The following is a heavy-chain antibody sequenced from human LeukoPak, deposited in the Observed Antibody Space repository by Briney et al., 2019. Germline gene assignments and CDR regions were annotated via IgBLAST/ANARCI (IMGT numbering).Heavy chain of an antibody. CDR3: ARGRWLVLNY. CDR2: IYYSGST. V-gene: IGHV4-59*01. CDR1: GGSISSYY. D-gene: IGHD6-19*01. J-gene: IGHJ4*02. Sequence: SETLSLTCTVSGGSISSYYWSWIRQPPGKGLEWIGYIYYSGSTSYNPSLKSRVTISIDTSKNQFSLKLSSVTAADTAVYYCARGRWLVLNYWGQGTLVTVSS.